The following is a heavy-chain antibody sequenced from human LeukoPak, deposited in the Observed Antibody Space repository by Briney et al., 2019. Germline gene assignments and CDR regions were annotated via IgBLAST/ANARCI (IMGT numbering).Heavy chain of an antibody. CDR3: AREETTAPARAFYYGMDV. D-gene: IGHD4-17*01. V-gene: IGHV1-8*01. CDR2: MSPNSGDT. CDR1: GYTFTSYD. J-gene: IGHJ6*02. Sequence: GASVKVSCKASGYTFTSYDFNWVRQATGQRPEWMGWMSPNSGDTGYAQKFQDRVTMTRNTSISTAYMELSSLRSDDTAVYYCAREETTAPARAFYYGMDVWGQGTTVTVSS.